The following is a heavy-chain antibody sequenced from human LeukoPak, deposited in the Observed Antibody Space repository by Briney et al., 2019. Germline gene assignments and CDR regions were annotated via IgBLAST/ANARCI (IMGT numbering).Heavy chain of an antibody. Sequence: GASVKVSCKASGYTFTSYGISWVRQAPGQGLEWMGWISAYNGNTNYAQKLQGRVTMTTDTPTSTAYMELRSLRSDDTAVYYCARRQSQYDFWSGYYLSWFDPWGQGTLVTVSS. V-gene: IGHV1-18*01. J-gene: IGHJ5*02. CDR2: ISAYNGNT. D-gene: IGHD3-3*01. CDR3: ARRQSQYDFWSGYYLSWFDP. CDR1: GYTFTSYG.